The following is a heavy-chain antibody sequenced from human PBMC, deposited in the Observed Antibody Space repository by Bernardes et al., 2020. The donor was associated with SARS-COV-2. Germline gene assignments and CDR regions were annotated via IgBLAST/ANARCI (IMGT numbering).Heavy chain of an antibody. CDR1: GGSISSSSYY. D-gene: IGHD6-13*01. CDR2: IYYSGST. V-gene: IGHV4-39*01. CDR3: ARQRYSSSLFDY. J-gene: IGHJ4*02. Sequence: ETLSLTCTVSGGSISSSSYYWGWIRQPPGKGLEWIGSIYYSGSTYYNPSLKSRVTISVDTSKNQFSLKLSSVTAADTAVYYCARQRYSSSLFDYWGQGTLVTVSS.